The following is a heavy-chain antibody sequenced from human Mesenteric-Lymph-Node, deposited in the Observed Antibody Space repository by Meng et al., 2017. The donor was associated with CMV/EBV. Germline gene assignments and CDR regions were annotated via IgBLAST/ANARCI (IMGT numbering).Heavy chain of an antibody. CDR2: FSVDRDKA. Sequence: ASVKVSCKASGYTFTSFGINWVRQAPGQGLEWMGWFSVDRDKAHYARSFQGRITMTTDTSTGTAYMELRGLKSDDTAMYYCAREGQPLRIPGTTWPPFDYWGQGTLVTVSS. CDR3: AREGQPLRIPGTTWPPFDY. CDR1: GYTFTSFG. D-gene: IGHD1-14*01. J-gene: IGHJ4*02. V-gene: IGHV1-18*01.